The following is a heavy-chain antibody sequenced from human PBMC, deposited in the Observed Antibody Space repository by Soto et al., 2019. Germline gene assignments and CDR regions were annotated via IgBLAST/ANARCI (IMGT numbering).Heavy chain of an antibody. CDR2: ISAYNGNT. J-gene: IGHJ6*03. CDR3: PRGRQLVGYFYYYMDY. CDR1: GYTFTNYG. Sequence: QVPLLQSGAEVKKPGASVKVSCKASGYTFTNYGITWVRQAPGQGLEWMGWISAYNGNTHYTQRLQGRVTMTTDTSTSTAYMELRGLRSAHTAVYYRPRGRQLVGYFYYYMDYWGKGTTVTVPS. D-gene: IGHD6-6*01. V-gene: IGHV1-18*01.